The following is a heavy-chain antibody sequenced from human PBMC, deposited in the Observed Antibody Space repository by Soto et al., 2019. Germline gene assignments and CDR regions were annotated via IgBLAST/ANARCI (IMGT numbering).Heavy chain of an antibody. D-gene: IGHD6-25*01. V-gene: IGHV3-23*01. Sequence: EVQLLESGGGLVQPGGSLRLSCAASGFTFSTHAMIWVRQAPGKGLNWVSTVGVVGGSTYYTDSVKGRFTVSRDKSKLQVYMNRLTLKAEDAYIYFCAIVSGYAGCGACDVWGQGTMVTVSS. CDR1: GFTFSTHA. CDR3: AIVSGYAGCGACDV. J-gene: IGHJ3*01. CDR2: VGVVGGST.